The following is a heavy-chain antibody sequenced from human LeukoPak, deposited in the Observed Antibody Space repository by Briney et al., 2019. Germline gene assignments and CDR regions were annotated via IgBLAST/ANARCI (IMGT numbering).Heavy chain of an antibody. D-gene: IGHD3-10*01. V-gene: IGHV4-31*03. CDR1: GGSISSGGYS. CDR3: ARENHYYGSGSYYPLDY. CDR2: IYYSGST. Sequence: PSQTLSLTCTVSGGSISSGGYSWSWIRQHPGKGLEWIGYIYYSGSTYYNPSLKSRVTISVDTSKNQFSLKLSSVTAADTAVYYCARENHYYGSGSYYPLDYWGQGTLVTVSS. J-gene: IGHJ4*02.